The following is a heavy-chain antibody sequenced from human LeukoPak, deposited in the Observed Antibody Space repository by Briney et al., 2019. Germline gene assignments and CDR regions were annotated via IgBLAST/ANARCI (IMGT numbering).Heavy chain of an antibody. J-gene: IGHJ4*02. D-gene: IGHD3-22*01. V-gene: IGHV1-2*02. CDR1: GYTFTGYY. Sequence: ASVKVSCKASGYTFTGYYMHWVRQAPGQGLEWMGWINPNSGGTNYAQKFQGRVTMTRDTSISTAYMELSRLGSDDTAVYFCARGFLDYDSSDYAFSYYWGQGTLVTVSS. CDR2: INPNSGGT. CDR3: ARGFLDYDSSDYAFSYY.